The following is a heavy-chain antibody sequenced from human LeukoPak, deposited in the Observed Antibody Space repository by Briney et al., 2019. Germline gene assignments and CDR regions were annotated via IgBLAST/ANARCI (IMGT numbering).Heavy chain of an antibody. CDR1: GYTFTGYY. CDR2: INPNSGGT. CDR3: ARDYGHILTGYYLDY. Sequence: ASVKVSCKASGYTFTGYYMHWVRQAPGQGLEWMGWINPNSGGTNYAQKFQGRVTMTRDTSISTAYMELSRLRSDDTAVYYCARDYGHILTGYYLDYWGQGTLVTVSS. J-gene: IGHJ4*02. V-gene: IGHV1-2*02. D-gene: IGHD3-9*01.